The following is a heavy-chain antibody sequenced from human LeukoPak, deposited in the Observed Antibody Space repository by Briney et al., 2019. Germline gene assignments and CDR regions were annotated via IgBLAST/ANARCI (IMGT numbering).Heavy chain of an antibody. J-gene: IGHJ3*02. D-gene: IGHD5-18*01. Sequence: GGSLRLSCAASGFTFSRYAMNWVRQAPGKGLEWVSAISGSGGSAYYADSVKGRFTVSRDNSKNTVYLQMNGLRAEGTAVYYRVKGTAMVGDAFDIWGQGTMVTVSS. CDR2: ISGSGGSA. CDR1: GFTFSRYA. V-gene: IGHV3-23*01. CDR3: VKGTAMVGDAFDI.